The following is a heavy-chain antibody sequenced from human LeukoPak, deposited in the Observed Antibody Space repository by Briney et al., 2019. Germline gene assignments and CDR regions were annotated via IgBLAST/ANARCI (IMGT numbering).Heavy chain of an antibody. J-gene: IGHJ4*02. V-gene: IGHV4-38-2*01. CDR3: ARQNFWSGYSGY. CDR1: GYPISSGYY. CDR2: IYHSGST. D-gene: IGHD3-3*01. Sequence: SEPLSLMCGVSGYPISSGYYWGWLRQTPGKGLEWIWRIYHSGSTYYNPSLKRRVTISLDTSKNQLSLKLSPVSAADTAVYYCARQNFWSGYSGYWGQGTLVAVSS.